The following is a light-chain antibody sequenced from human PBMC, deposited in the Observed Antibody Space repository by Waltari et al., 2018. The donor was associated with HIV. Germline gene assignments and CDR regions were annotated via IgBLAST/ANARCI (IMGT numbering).Light chain of an antibody. CDR2: DDT. V-gene: IGLV3-21*02. CDR3: QVWDRSYKEAV. CDR1: NIGKYS. Sequence: SYVLTQAPSVSVAPGPTDAMSCGNIGKYSVQWYRPRPGRAPVLVVLDDTDRPSGIPARISGAKSGNRATLTISGVEAGDEAVYYCQVWDRSYKEAVFGGGT. J-gene: IGLJ2*01.